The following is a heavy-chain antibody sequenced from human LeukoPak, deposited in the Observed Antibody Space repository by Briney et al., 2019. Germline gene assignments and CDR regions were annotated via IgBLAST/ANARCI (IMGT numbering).Heavy chain of an antibody. Sequence: GESLKISCKGSGYSFTSYWIGWVRQMLGKGLEWMGIIYPGDSDTRYSPSFQGQVTISADKSISTAYLQWSSLKASDTAMYYCARLAGTLTIGYCSSTSCSNWFDPWGQGTLVTVSS. D-gene: IGHD2-2*01. CDR3: ARLAGTLTIGYCSSTSCSNWFDP. V-gene: IGHV5-51*01. CDR1: GYSFTSYW. J-gene: IGHJ5*02. CDR2: IYPGDSDT.